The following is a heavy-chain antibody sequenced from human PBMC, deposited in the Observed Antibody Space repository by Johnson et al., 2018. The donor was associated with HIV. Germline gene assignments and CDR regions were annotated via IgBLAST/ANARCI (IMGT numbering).Heavy chain of an antibody. CDR3: ARDQRGGYSYGDAFDI. V-gene: IGHV3-30*03. CDR2: ISYDGSNK. Sequence: VQLVESGGGVVQPGRSLRLSCAASGFTFSSYGMHWVRQAPGKGLEWVAIISYDGSNKYYADSVKGRFTISRDNSKNTHYLQMNSLRTEDTAVYYCARDQRGGYSYGDAFDIWGQGTMVTVSP. CDR1: GFTFSSYG. J-gene: IGHJ3*02. D-gene: IGHD5-18*01.